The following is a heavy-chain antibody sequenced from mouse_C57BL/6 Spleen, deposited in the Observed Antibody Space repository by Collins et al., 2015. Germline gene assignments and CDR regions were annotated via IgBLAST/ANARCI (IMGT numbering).Heavy chain of an antibody. J-gene: IGHJ3*01. CDR3: ARNYGYVEAWFAY. D-gene: IGHD1-2*01. Sequence: EVQLQQSGPELVKPGASVKMSCKASGYTFTSYVMHWVKQKPGQGLEWIGYINPYNDGTKYNEKFKGKATLTSDKSSSTAYMELSSLTSEDSAVYYCARNYGYVEAWFAYWGQGDSGHCLC. CDR2: INPYNDGT. CDR1: GYTFTSYV. V-gene: IGHV1-14*01.